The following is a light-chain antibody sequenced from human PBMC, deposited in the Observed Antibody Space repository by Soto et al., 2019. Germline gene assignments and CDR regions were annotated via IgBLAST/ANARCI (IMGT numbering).Light chain of an antibody. CDR1: QSVSSY. V-gene: IGKV3-11*01. Sequence: EIVLTQSPATLSLSPGERATLSCRASQSVSSYLAWYQQKPGQAPRLLIYDASNRATGIPARFSGSGSGTDFTLTISSLEPEDFAVYYCQQRSNWPWTFGHWTKVEIK. CDR3: QQRSNWPWT. CDR2: DAS. J-gene: IGKJ1*01.